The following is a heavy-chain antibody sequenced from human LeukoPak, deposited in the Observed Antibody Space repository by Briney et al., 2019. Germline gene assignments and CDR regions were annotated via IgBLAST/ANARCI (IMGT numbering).Heavy chain of an antibody. CDR3: AVYRNYGARDY. V-gene: IGHV3-11*06. CDR2: ISSSSTYT. J-gene: IGHJ4*03. D-gene: IGHD4-17*01. CDR1: GFTFSDYY. Sequence: PGGPLRLSCAASGFTFSDYYMSWIRQAPGRGLEWVSYISSSSTYTNYADSVKGRFAISRDNAKNSLYLQMNSLRPEDTAVYYCAVYRNYGARDYWGQGTLVTVST.